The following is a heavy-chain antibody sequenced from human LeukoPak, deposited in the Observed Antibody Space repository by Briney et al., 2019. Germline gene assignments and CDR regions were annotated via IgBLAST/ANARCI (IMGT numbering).Heavy chain of an antibody. CDR2: ISYDGSDQ. J-gene: IGHJ6*02. V-gene: IGHV3-30*04. D-gene: IGHD3-9*01. CDR1: GFTFSNYA. Sequence: PGGSLRLSCTASGFTFSNYAMHWVRQAPGKGLEWLSFISYDGSDQYNADSVKGRFTISRDNSKNTLYLQMDSLRDEDTPVYFCATDQSAHDILTGYYRGVYYYGMDVWGQGTTVTVSS. CDR3: ATDQSAHDILTGYYRGVYYYGMDV.